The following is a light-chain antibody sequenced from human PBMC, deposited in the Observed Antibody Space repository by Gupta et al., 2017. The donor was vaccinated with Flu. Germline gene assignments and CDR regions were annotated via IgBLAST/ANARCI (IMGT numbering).Light chain of an antibody. CDR1: SSDVGTYND. Sequence: ITSACTGTSSDVGTYNDVSWYQQHPGKAPNLMIYNVYNRPSGVSNRFSGSKSGNTASLTISGLQAEDEADYYCSAYRSDTLLVVFGGGTKLTVL. V-gene: IGLV2-14*03. CDR3: SAYRSDTLLVV. J-gene: IGLJ2*01. CDR2: NVY.